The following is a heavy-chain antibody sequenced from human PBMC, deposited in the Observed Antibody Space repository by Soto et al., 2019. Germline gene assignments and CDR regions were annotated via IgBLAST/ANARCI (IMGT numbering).Heavy chain of an antibody. CDR1: GFSLSTSGMC. CDR2: IDWDDDK. D-gene: IGHD6-13*01. Sequence: SGPTLVNPTQTLTLTCTFSGFSLSTSGMCVSWIRQPPGKALEWLARIDWDDDKYYSTSLKTRLTISKDTSKNQVVLTMTNMDPVDTATYYCARIRYSRSWYYFDYWGQGTLVTVS. J-gene: IGHJ4*02. V-gene: IGHV2-70*11. CDR3: ARIRYSRSWYYFDY.